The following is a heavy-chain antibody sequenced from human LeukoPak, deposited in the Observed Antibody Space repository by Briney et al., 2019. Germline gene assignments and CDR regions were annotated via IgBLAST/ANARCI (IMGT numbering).Heavy chain of an antibody. CDR3: ARSYCSSTSCYASGYFDY. CDR1: GGSISSGGSY. D-gene: IGHD2-2*01. Sequence: SETLSLTCTVSGGSISSGGSYWSWIRQHPGKGLEWIGYFYYGASTYYNPSLKSRVTISVDTSKNQFSLRLNSVTAADTAVYYCARSYCSSTSCYASGYFDYWGQGTLVTVSS. V-gene: IGHV4-30-4*01. J-gene: IGHJ4*02. CDR2: FYYGAST.